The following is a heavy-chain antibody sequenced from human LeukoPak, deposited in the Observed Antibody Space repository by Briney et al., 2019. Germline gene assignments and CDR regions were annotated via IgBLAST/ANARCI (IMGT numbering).Heavy chain of an antibody. CDR3: ARTQSQSGSYRYYFAY. CDR1: GASVGSAGYY. J-gene: IGHJ4*02. V-gene: IGHV4-61*08. CDR2: VYYIGNT. Sequence: SETLSLTCTVSGASVGSAGYYWSWIRQPPGGGLEWIGYVYYIGNTHYNPSLKSRVTMSVNPSKNPFSLNLHSVTAADTAMYYCARTQSQSGSYRYYFAYWGQGTLVTVSS. D-gene: IGHD1-26*01.